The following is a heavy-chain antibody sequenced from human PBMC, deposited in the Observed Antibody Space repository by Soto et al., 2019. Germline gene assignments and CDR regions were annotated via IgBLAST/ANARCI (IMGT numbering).Heavy chain of an antibody. CDR2: ISAHNGNT. V-gene: IGHV1-18*01. Sequence: QVHLVQSGAEVKKPGASVKVSCKASGYTFTSYGITWGRQAPGQGLEWMGWISAHNGNTDYAQKLQGRVIVTRDTSTSTAYMELRSLTSDDTAVYYCARGRYGDYWGQGALVTVSS. J-gene: IGHJ4*02. CDR3: ARGRYGDY. CDR1: GYTFTSYG. D-gene: IGHD1-1*01.